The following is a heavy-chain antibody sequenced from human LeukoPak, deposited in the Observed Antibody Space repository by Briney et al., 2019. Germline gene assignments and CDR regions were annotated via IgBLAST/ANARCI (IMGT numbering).Heavy chain of an antibody. CDR3: ARLPGVNDAFDI. CDR1: GFTFSSYG. J-gene: IGHJ3*02. V-gene: IGHV3-30*03. CDR2: ISYDGSNK. D-gene: IGHD3-10*01. Sequence: GGSLRLSCAASGFTFSSYGMHWVRQAPGKGLEWVAVISYDGSNKYYADSVKGRFTISRDNSKNTLYLQMNSLRAEDTAVYYCARLPGVNDAFDIWGQGTMVTASS.